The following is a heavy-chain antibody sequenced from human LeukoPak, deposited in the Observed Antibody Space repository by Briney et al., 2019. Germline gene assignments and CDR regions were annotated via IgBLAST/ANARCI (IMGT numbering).Heavy chain of an antibody. J-gene: IGHJ3*02. Sequence: ASVKVSCKVSGYTLTELSMHWVRQAPGKGLEWMGGFDPEDGETIYAQKFQGRVTMTEDTSTDTAYMELSSLRSEDTAVYYCATGFNYDSSGYYYGPAFDIWGQGTMVTVSS. V-gene: IGHV1-24*01. D-gene: IGHD3-22*01. CDR1: GYTLTELS. CDR3: ATGFNYDSSGYYYGPAFDI. CDR2: FDPEDGET.